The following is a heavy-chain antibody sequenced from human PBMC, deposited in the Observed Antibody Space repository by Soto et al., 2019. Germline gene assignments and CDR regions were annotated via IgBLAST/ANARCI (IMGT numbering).Heavy chain of an antibody. CDR2: ISSSSSYI. V-gene: IGHV3-21*01. CDR1: GFTFSSYS. Sequence: GGSLRLSCAASGFTFSSYSMNWVRQAPGKGLEWVSSISSSSSYIYYADSVKGRFTISRDNAKNSLYLQMNSLRAEDTAVYYCAGDESGIVVVPAAPPDAFDIWGQGTMVTVSS. D-gene: IGHD2-2*01. CDR3: AGDESGIVVVPAAPPDAFDI. J-gene: IGHJ3*02.